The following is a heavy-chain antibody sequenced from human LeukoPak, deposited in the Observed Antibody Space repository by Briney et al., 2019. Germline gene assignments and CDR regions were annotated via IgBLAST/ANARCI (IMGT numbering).Heavy chain of an antibody. D-gene: IGHD2-2*01. CDR2: IYTSGST. J-gene: IGHJ1*01. CDR1: GGSISSYY. CDR3: ARAIVVVPAAPAEYFQH. Sequence: SETLSLTCTVSGGSISSYYWSWIRQAAGKGLEWIGRIYTSGSTNYNPSLKSPVTMSVDTSKNQFSLKVSSVTAEDTAVYYCARAIVVVPAAPAEYFQHWGQGTLVTVAS. V-gene: IGHV4-4*07.